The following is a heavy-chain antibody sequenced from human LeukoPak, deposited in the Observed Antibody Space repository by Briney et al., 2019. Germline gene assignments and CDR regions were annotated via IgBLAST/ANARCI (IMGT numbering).Heavy chain of an antibody. CDR2: INVDGSST. V-gene: IGHV3-74*01. Sequence: GSLRLSCAASGFTFSSYWMSWVRQAPGKGLEWVSRINVDGSSTSYADSVKGRFTISRDNAKNTLYLQMNSLRAEDTAVYYCARAPRPYGAGYMDVWGKGTTVTISS. CDR1: GFTFSSYW. CDR3: ARAPRPYGAGYMDV. D-gene: IGHD4-17*01. J-gene: IGHJ6*03.